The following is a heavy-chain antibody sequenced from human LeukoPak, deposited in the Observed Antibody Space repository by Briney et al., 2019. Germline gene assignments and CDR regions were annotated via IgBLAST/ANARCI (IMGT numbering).Heavy chain of an antibody. CDR1: GFTFSNDW. V-gene: IGHV3-15*01. Sequence: GGSLRLSCVVSGFTFSNDWMSWVRQAPGKGLEWVGRVKSKTDGGTTDYAAPVKGRFTISRDDSKNTLYMQMNSLKTEETAVDYCTTLLDPRDYWGQGTRVIVSS. D-gene: IGHD2/OR15-2a*01. CDR3: TTLLDPRDY. J-gene: IGHJ4*02. CDR2: VKSKTDGGTT.